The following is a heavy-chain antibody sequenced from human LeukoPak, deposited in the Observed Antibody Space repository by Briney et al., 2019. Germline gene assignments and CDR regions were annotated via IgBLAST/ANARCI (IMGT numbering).Heavy chain of an antibody. D-gene: IGHD6-13*01. CDR1: GYAFAGYY. Sequence: ASVKVSCKASGYAFAGYYMHWVRQAPGQGLEWMGWINPNSGGTNYAQKFQGWVTMTRDTSISTAYMELSRLRSDDTAMYYCARGTRQRYSSSWYAGGPQANFDYWGQGTLVTVSS. CDR3: ARGTRQRYSSSWYAGGPQANFDY. V-gene: IGHV1-2*04. CDR2: INPNSGGT. J-gene: IGHJ4*02.